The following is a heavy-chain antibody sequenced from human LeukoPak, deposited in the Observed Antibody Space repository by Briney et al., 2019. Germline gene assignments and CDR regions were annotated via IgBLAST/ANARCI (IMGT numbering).Heavy chain of an antibody. J-gene: IGHJ4*02. V-gene: IGHV3-30*18. CDR1: GFTFSDYG. Sequence: GRSLRLSCAASGFTFSDYGMHWVRQAPGKGLEWVAVISYHERNKYYADFVKGRFTISRDNSQNTLYLQVNSLRAEDTAVYYCAKDGDLYFDFWGQGTLVTVSS. CDR2: ISYHERNK. CDR3: AKDGDLYFDF. D-gene: IGHD7-27*01.